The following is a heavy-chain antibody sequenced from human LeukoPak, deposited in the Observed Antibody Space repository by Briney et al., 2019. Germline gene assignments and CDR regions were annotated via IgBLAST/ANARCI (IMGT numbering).Heavy chain of an antibody. CDR3: AREESIVGAPRYY. CDR2: IIPILGIA. Sequence: ASVKVSCKASGGTFSSYAISWVRQAPGQGLEWMGRIIPILGIANYAQKFQGRVTITADKSTSTAYMELSSLRSEATAVYYCAREESIVGAPRYYWGQGTLVTVSS. J-gene: IGHJ4*02. CDR1: GGTFSSYA. D-gene: IGHD1-26*01. V-gene: IGHV1-69*04.